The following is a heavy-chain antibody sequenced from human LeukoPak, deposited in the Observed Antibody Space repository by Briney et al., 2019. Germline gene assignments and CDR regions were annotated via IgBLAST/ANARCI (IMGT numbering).Heavy chain of an antibody. CDR3: ARDYWRGVWDV. CDR1: GGSISSYY. Sequence: SGTLSLTCTVSGGSISSYYWSWIRQPPGKGLEWIGYIYYSGSTNYNPSLKSRVTISVDTSKNQFSLKLSSVTAAGTAVYYCARDYWRGVWDVWGKGTTVTVSS. J-gene: IGHJ6*04. V-gene: IGHV4-59*01. D-gene: IGHD2-8*02. CDR2: IYYSGST.